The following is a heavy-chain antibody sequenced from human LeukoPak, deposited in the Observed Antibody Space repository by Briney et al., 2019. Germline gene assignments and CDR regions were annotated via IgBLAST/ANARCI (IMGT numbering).Heavy chain of an antibody. V-gene: IGHV1-69*05. CDR2: IIPIFGTA. D-gene: IGHD6-13*01. CDR3: ARELGYRYSRWCDY. J-gene: IGHJ4*02. Sequence: ASVMFTCKASGYSFTKYAISWVRQAPGQGLEWMGGIIPIFGTANYAQKFQGRVTITTDESTSTAYMELSSLRSEDTAVYYCARELGYRYSRWCDYWGQGTLVTVSS. CDR1: GYSFTKYA.